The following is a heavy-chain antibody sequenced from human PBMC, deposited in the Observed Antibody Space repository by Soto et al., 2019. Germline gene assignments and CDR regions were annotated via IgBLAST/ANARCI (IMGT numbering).Heavy chain of an antibody. D-gene: IGHD3-10*01. CDR2: IYYSGST. CDR3: ARGVTLVRGVIHTPYFDY. CDR1: GGSISSGGYY. J-gene: IGHJ4*02. V-gene: IGHV4-31*03. Sequence: QVQLQESGPGLVKPSQTLFLTCTVSGGSISSGGYYWSWIRQHPGKGLEWIGYIYYSGSTYYNPSIKGRVTRSVDTSKTPFSLKLSSVTAADTAVYYCARGVTLVRGVIHTPYFDYWGQGALVTVSS.